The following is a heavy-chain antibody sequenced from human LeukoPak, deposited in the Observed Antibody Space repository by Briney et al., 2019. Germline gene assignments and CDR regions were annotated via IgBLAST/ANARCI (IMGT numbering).Heavy chain of an antibody. CDR1: GFTFSSYS. J-gene: IGHJ6*02. CDR2: ISSSSSYI. V-gene: IGHV3-21*01. CDR3: ARDVGGGYDFWSGYYLSTYGMAV. Sequence: GGSLRLSCAASGFTFSSYSMNWVRQAPGKGLEWVSSISSSSSYIYYADSVKGRFTISRDNAKNSLYLQMNSLRAEDTAVYYCARDVGGGYDFWSGYYLSTYGMAVWGQGTTVTVSS. D-gene: IGHD3-3*01.